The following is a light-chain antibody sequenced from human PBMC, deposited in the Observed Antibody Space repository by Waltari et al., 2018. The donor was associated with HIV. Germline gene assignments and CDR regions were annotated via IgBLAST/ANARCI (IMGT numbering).Light chain of an antibody. J-gene: IGLJ3*02. CDR1: SSDVGVYDN. CDR2: EVS. CDR3: SSYTTSSTLVV. V-gene: IGLV2-14*01. Sequence: QSALTQPASASGSPGQSITISCTGTSSDVGVYDNVSWYQQHPGKAPKLMIFEVSYRPSGVSSRFSGSKSGNTASLTISGLRAEDEADYYCSSYTTSSTLVVFGGGTRLTVL.